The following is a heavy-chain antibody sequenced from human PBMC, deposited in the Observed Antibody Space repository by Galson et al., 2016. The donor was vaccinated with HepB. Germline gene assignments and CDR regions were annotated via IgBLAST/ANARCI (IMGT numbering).Heavy chain of an antibody. CDR1: GFTFSNFG. J-gene: IGHJ4*02. V-gene: IGHV3-7*01. Sequence: SLRLSCAASGFTFSNFGMNWVRQAPGKGLEWVANIRGDGTEEFYVDSVKGRFTVSRDNAKNSLYLQMNSLRAEDTAVYFCVRDFGGYRGQGTLVTVSP. CDR3: VRDFGGY. D-gene: IGHD3-10*01. CDR2: IRGDGTEE.